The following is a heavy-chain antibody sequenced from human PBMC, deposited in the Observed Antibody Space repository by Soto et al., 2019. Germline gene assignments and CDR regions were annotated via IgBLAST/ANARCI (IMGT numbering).Heavy chain of an antibody. V-gene: IGHV4-39*01. CDR3: ARHGWGVDY. CDR2: IYYSGST. D-gene: IGHD6-19*01. CDR1: GGSISSSSYY. Sequence: PSETLSLTCTVSGGSISSSSYYWGWIRQPPGKGLEWIGSIYYSGSTYYNPSLKSRVTISVDTSKNQFSLKLSSVTAADTAVYYCARHGWGVDYWGQGTLVTVS. J-gene: IGHJ4*02.